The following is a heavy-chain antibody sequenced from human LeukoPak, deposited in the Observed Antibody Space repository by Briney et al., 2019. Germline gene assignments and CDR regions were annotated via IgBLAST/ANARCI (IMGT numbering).Heavy chain of an antibody. Sequence: PGGSLRLSCTTSGFSVSGNYMSWVRQAPGKGLEWVSVIYSGGGTYYADSVKGRFTISRDKSKNRLFLQMNSLRAEDTAGYYCVREPYYDILTGNYIGIDYWGQGPLVTVPS. CDR1: GFSVSGNY. D-gene: IGHD3-9*01. CDR3: VREPYYDILTGNYIGIDY. V-gene: IGHV3-53*01. CDR2: IYSGGGT. J-gene: IGHJ4*02.